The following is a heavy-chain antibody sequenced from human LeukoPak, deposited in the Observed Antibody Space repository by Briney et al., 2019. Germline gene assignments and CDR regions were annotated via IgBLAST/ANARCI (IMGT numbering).Heavy chain of an antibody. CDR2: VSPDSGDT. CDR3: TRGRAAGD. Sequence: ASVKVSCKASRYTFTNNDINWVRQATGQGIEWMGWVSPDSGDTGYAPNFRGRVTMTTDTSINTAYMELTSLTSEDTAIYYCTRGRAAGDWGQGTLVTVSS. J-gene: IGHJ4*02. V-gene: IGHV1-8*01. CDR1: RYTFTNND. D-gene: IGHD6-19*01.